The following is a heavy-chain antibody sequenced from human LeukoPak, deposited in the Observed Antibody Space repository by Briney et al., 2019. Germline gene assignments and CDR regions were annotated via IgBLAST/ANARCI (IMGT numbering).Heavy chain of an antibody. CDR2: ISSSSSTI. Sequence: GGSLRLSCAASGFTFSSYSMNWVRQAPGKGLEWVSYISSSSSTIYYADSVKGRFTISRDNSKNTLYLQMNSLRAEDTAVYYCAKGTYYDFWSGYGYMDVWGKGTTVTVSS. J-gene: IGHJ6*03. V-gene: IGHV3-48*01. D-gene: IGHD3-3*01. CDR1: GFTFSSYS. CDR3: AKGTYYDFWSGYGYMDV.